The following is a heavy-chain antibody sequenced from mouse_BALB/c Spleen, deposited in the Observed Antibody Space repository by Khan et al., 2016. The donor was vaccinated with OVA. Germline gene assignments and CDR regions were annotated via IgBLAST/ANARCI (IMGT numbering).Heavy chain of an antibody. J-gene: IGHJ3*01. Sequence: VQLKQSGAELARPGASVKMSCKASGYTFTSYTMHWVKQRPGQGLEWIGYINPSTDYTNYNQKFKDKATLTADKSSSTAYMQLSSLTSEDSAVXYCARSVAYCSSRAWFAFWGQRSLVTVSA. D-gene: IGHD1-1*01. CDR3: ARSVAYCSSRAWFAF. V-gene: IGHV1-4*01. CDR1: GYTFTSYT. CDR2: INPSTDYT.